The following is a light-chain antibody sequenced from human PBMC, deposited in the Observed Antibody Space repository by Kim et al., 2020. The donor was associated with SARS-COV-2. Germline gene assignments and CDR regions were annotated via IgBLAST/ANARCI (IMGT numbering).Light chain of an antibody. J-gene: IGKJ5*01. Sequence: PVERAPLSCRASQSVRSGYLAWYQQKPGQAPRLLMYDASSRATGIPDRFSGSGSGTDFTLTISRLEPEDFVVYYCQQYTSSPITFGQGTRLEIK. CDR3: QQYTSSPIT. CDR2: DAS. CDR1: QSVRSGY. V-gene: IGKV3-20*01.